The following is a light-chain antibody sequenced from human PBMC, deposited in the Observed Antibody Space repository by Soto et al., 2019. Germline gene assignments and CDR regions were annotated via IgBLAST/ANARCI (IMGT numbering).Light chain of an antibody. J-gene: IGKJ2*01. CDR1: QSLLHSNGYNY. CDR3: MQAVQTPRT. Sequence: DLVMTQSPLSLPVTPGEPASISCRSSQSLLHSNGYNYLDWYLQKPGQSPQLLIYSGSNRAYGVPDRFSGSGSGKDFTLKISRVEAEDVGTCYFMQAVQTPRTFGPGTKLEIK. CDR2: SGS. V-gene: IGKV2-28*01.